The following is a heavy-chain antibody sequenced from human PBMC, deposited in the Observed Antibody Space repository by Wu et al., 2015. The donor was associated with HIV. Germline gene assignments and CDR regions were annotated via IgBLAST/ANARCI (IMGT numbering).Heavy chain of an antibody. V-gene: IGHV1-18*01. CDR1: GYTFTNYG. D-gene: IGHD3-22*01. CDR3: AREYDSSGLDY. Sequence: QVQLVQSGAEVKKPGASVNVSCEASGYTFTNYGISWVRQAPGQGLEWMGWITPYNDNTHYAQKLQGRVTMTTDTFTSTAYMELRSLRSDDTAVYYCAREYDSSGLDYWGQGTLVTVSS. CDR2: ITPYNDNT. J-gene: IGHJ4*02.